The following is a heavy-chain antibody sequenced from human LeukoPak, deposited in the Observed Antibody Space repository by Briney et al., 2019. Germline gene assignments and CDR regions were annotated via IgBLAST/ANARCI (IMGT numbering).Heavy chain of an antibody. D-gene: IGHD5-24*01. CDR1: GYTFSNYY. V-gene: IGHV1-46*01. J-gene: IGHJ3*02. CDR3: ARIRDGYNDAYDI. CDR2: NPTAGNT. Sequence: ASVKVSCKASGYTFSNYYLHWVRQAPGQGLEWMGLNPTAGNTYYAQRFQGRVTMTRNTSTSTVYMELSSLRSEDTAVYYCARIRDGYNDAYDIWGQGTMVTVPS.